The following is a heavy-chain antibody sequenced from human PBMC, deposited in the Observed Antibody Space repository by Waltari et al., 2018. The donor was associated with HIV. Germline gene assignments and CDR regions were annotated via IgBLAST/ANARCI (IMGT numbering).Heavy chain of an antibody. CDR1: GFDVRTYS. Sequence: EVQLVESGGSLVQPGGSLRLSCTASGFDVRTYSFNWVRQPPGKGLEWISYISSRGDTVYYAGSVKGRFTISRDNAKNSLYLQMNSLRPEDTAVYYCASPAQAEGYWGQGTLVTVSS. D-gene: IGHD2-15*01. J-gene: IGHJ4*02. CDR2: ISSRGDTV. CDR3: ASPAQAEGY. V-gene: IGHV3-48*01.